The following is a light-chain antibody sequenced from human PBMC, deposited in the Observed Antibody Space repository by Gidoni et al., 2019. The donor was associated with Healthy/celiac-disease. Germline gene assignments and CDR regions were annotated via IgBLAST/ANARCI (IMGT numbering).Light chain of an antibody. CDR2: DAS. V-gene: IGKV1-33*01. CDR3: QQYDNLQT. Sequence: DIQMTQSPSSLSASVGDRVTITCQASQDISNYLNWYQHKPGKAPKLLIYDASNLETGVPSRFSGSGSGTDFTFTISSLQPEDIATYYCQQYDNLQTFGQXTKLEIK. J-gene: IGKJ2*01. CDR1: QDISNY.